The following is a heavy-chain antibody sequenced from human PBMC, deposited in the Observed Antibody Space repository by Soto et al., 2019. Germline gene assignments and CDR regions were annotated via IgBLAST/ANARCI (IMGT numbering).Heavy chain of an antibody. CDR2: IWYDGSNK. Sequence: GGSLRLSCAASGFTFSSYGMHWVRQAPGKGLEWVAVIWYDGSNKYYADSVKGRFTISRDNSKNTLYLQMNSLRAEDAAVYYCACAVDVATTTFIYYLAQRTPVPVS. D-gene: IGHD1-1*01. CDR3: ACAVDVATTTFIYY. CDR1: GFTFSSYG. J-gene: IGHJ4*01. V-gene: IGHV3-33*01.